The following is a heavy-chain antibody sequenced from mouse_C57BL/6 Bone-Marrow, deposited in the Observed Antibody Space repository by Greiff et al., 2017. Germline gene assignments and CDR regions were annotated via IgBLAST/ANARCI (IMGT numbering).Heavy chain of an antibody. CDR1: GFTFSDYY. D-gene: IGHD1-1*01. V-gene: IGHV5-12*01. CDR3: ARHELLRKYFDV. Sequence: EVQLVESGGGLVQPGGSLKLSCAASGFTFSDYYMYWVRQTPEKRLEWVAYISNGGGSTYYPDTVKGRFTISRDNAKNTLDLQMSRLKSEDTAMYYCARHELLRKYFDVWGTGTTVTVSS. CDR2: ISNGGGST. J-gene: IGHJ1*03.